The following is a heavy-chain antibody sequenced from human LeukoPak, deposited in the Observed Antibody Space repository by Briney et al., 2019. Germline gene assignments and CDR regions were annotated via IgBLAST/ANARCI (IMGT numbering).Heavy chain of an antibody. D-gene: IGHD3-10*01. V-gene: IGHV5-10-1*01. CDR1: GYSLTSYW. CDR2: IDPSDSYT. Sequence: GESLKISCKGSGYSLTSYWISWVRQMPGKGLEWMGRIDPSDSYTNYSPSFQGHVTISADKSISTAYLQWSSLKASDTAMYYCARQAELLWFGELLPPGYWGQGTLVTVSS. J-gene: IGHJ4*02. CDR3: ARQAELLWFGELLPPGY.